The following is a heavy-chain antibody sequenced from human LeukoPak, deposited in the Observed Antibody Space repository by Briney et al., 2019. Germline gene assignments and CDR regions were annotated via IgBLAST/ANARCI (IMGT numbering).Heavy chain of an antibody. D-gene: IGHD2-15*01. CDR3: ARGRYCSADICSGGDAFDI. Sequence: PSETLSLTCTVSGGSINNYYWSWIRQPAGKGLEWIGRIYTRGSTNYNPSLKSRVTMSVDTSKNQFSLKLSSVTAADTAVYYCARGRYCSADICSGGDAFDIWGQGTMVSISS. J-gene: IGHJ3*02. CDR2: IYTRGST. CDR1: GGSINNYY. V-gene: IGHV4-4*07.